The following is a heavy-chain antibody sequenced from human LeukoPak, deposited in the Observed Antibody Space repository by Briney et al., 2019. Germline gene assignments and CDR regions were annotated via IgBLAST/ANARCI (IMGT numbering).Heavy chain of an antibody. CDR3: ARFVFDSSGRFDY. Sequence: ASVKVSCKASGYTFTGYYMHWVRQAPGQGLEWMGWIDPSSGGTNYAQKFQGRVTMTRDTSISTAYMDLSSLRSDDTAVYYCARFVFDSSGRFDYWGQGTLVTVSS. D-gene: IGHD3-22*01. CDR2: IDPSSGGT. V-gene: IGHV1-2*02. CDR1: GYTFTGYY. J-gene: IGHJ4*02.